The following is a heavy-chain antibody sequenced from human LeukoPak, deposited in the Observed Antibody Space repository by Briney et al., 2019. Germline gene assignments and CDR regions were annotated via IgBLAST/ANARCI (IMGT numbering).Heavy chain of an antibody. CDR2: IYYSGST. Sequence: ETLSLTCTVSGGSTSSYYWSWIRQPPGKGLEWIGYIYYSGSTNYNPSLKSRVTISVDTSKNQFSLKLSSVTAADTAVYYCARAMGTRAFDIWGQGTTVTVSS. CDR1: GGSTSSYY. D-gene: IGHD7-27*01. CDR3: ARAMGTRAFDI. V-gene: IGHV4-59*01. J-gene: IGHJ3*02.